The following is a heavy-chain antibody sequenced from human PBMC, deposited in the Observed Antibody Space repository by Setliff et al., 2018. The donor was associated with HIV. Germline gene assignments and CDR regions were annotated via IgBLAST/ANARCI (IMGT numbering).Heavy chain of an antibody. V-gene: IGHV4-39*01. Sequence: KHSETLSLTCTVSGGTIRVDNYFWGWIRQPPGKGLEWIGIMNSKGESFYNASFTNGVIISIDTSKNRFSLTMTSVTAADTALYYCARHRQISDWFDPWGQGILVTVSS. CDR2: MNSKGES. D-gene: IGHD3-10*01. J-gene: IGHJ5*02. CDR1: GGTIRVDNYF. CDR3: ARHRQISDWFDP.